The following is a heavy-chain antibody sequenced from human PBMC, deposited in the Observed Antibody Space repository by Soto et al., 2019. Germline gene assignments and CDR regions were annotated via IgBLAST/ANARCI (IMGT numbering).Heavy chain of an antibody. CDR1: GCTFSSNG. Sequence: VQVSCKSCGCTFSSNGISWVRQAPGQGREWVGWIRPDNSNRKSAQRLQGRVTLTTDTSASTAYMELRSLTSDDAAMYYCARDTESNRYNDWGQGTLVTVSS. V-gene: IGHV1-18*01. CDR3: ARDTESNRYND. D-gene: IGHD1-20*01. CDR2: IRPDNSNR. J-gene: IGHJ1*01.